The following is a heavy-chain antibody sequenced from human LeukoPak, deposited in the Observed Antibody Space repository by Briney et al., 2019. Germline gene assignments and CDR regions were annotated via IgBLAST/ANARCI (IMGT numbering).Heavy chain of an antibody. CDR3: AKAFRGLREYYYYMDV. J-gene: IGHJ6*03. V-gene: IGHV3-48*01. CDR2: ISSIGATI. D-gene: IGHD3-16*01. Sequence: GGSLRLSCAASGFTFSDYSMNWVRQATGKGLEWVSYISSIGATIYYADSVKGRFTISRDNSKNTLYLQMNSLRAEDTAVYYCAKAFRGLREYYYYMDVWGKGTTVTVSS. CDR1: GFTFSDYS.